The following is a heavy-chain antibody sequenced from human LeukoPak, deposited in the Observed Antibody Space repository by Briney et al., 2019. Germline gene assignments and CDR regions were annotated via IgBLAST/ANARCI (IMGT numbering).Heavy chain of an antibody. CDR3: AKDDDIRGGYGMDV. J-gene: IGHJ6*02. Sequence: PGGSLRLSCAASGFTFSSYGMHWVRQAPGKGLEWVAVISYDGSNKYYADSVKGRFTISRDNSKNTLYLQMNSLRAEDTAVYYCAKDDDIRGGYGMDVWGQGTTVTASS. CDR1: GFTFSSYG. D-gene: IGHD1-1*01. V-gene: IGHV3-30*18. CDR2: ISYDGSNK.